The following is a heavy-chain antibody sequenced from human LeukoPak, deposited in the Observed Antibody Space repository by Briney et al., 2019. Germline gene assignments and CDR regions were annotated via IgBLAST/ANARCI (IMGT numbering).Heavy chain of an antibody. D-gene: IGHD3-3*01. CDR3: ANGNGQRFLEWLHETYFDC. CDR2: INWSGGST. CDR1: GFTFDDYD. V-gene: IGHV3-20*04. J-gene: IGHJ4*02. Sequence: GGSLRLSCAASGFTFDDYDMNWVPQSPGKGLEWLSGINWSGGSTAYADSVKGRFTISRDNAKNSLYLQMHSLRAEDTAVYYCANGNGQRFLEWLHETYFDCWGQGTLVTVSS.